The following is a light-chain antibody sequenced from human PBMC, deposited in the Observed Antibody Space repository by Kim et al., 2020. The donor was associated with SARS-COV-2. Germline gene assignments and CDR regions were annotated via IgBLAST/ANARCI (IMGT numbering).Light chain of an antibody. V-gene: IGLV5-37*01. J-gene: IGLJ3*02. CDR2: YYSDSNK. CDR1: SDINIDDYK. CDR3: MIWSTTAWV. Sequence: QPVLTQPPSSSAPPGESARLTCTLPSDINIDDYKIYWYQQKPGSPPRYLLHYYSDSNKGQGSGVPSRFSGSKDASANTGILLISGLQSEDEADYFCMIWSTTAWVFGGGTQLTVL.